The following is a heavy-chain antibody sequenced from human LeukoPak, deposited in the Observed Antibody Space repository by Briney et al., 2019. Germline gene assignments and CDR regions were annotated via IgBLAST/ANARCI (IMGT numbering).Heavy chain of an antibody. V-gene: IGHV1-8*01. CDR3: ARLYLPNYYYYMDV. D-gene: IGHD2-8*01. CDR2: MNPNSGNT. CDR1: GYTFTSYD. Sequence: ASVRVSCTASGYTFTSYDINWVRQAPGQGLEWMGWMNPNSGNTGYAQKFQGRVTMTRNTSISTAYMELSILRSEDTAVYYCARLYLPNYYYYMDVWGKGTTVTVSS. J-gene: IGHJ6*03.